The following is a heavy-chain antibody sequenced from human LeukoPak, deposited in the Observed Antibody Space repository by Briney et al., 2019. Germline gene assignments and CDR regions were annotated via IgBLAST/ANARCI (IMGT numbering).Heavy chain of an antibody. CDR3: ASPKRDYYYMDV. Sequence: SETLSLICTVSVGSIRSSSYYWGWVRQPPGTGLEWVGSIYYSGSTYDNTSLKSLVTISVDTSKNQFSLKLSSVTAADTAVYYCASPKRDYYYMDVWGKGTTVTVSS. CDR1: VGSIRSSSYY. J-gene: IGHJ6*03. V-gene: IGHV4-39*01. CDR2: IYYSGST.